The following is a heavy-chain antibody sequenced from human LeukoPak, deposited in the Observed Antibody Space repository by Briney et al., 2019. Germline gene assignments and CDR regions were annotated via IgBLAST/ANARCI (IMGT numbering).Heavy chain of an antibody. CDR1: GGAPCIGSYC. CDR3: ARDCRDGMDV. CDR2: SYYSEST. V-gene: IGHV4-61*01. Sequence: SETLSLTHTVSGGAPCIGSYCASWIRPPRRKGLGLNGYSYYSESTNFNTSLTRRVTISVNTSKLQLSLMLGSVTAADTGVCEWARDCRDGMDVWGKGTTVTVSS. J-gene: IGHJ6*04.